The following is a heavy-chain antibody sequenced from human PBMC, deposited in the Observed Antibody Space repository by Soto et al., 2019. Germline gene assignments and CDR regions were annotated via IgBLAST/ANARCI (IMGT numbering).Heavy chain of an antibody. J-gene: IGHJ6*03. CDR1: GFTFDDYA. CDR2: ITWNRGTR. Sequence: PGGSVRLSCAASGFTFDDYAMHWVRQAPGKGLEWVSGITWNRGTRGYADSVKGRFTISRDNAKNSLYLQMNSLRAEDTALYYCAKDPGYDFHYSLDVWGRGTTVTVSS. CDR3: AKDPGYDFHYSLDV. D-gene: IGHD5-12*01. V-gene: IGHV3-9*01.